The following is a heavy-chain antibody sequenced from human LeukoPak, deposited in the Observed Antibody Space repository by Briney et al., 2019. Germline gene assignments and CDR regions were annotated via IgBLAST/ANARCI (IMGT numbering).Heavy chain of an antibody. D-gene: IGHD3-3*01. CDR2: MDPNSGNT. J-gene: IGHJ6*03. CDR1: GYIFTTYD. Sequence: ASVKDSCKASGYIFTTYDINWVRQATGQGLEWMGWMDPNSGNTGYAQKFQGRVTITRDTSTSTAYMELRSLRSDDTAVYYCARGITSGPYYYYYMDVWAKGTTVTVSS. CDR3: ARGITSGPYYYYYMDV. V-gene: IGHV1-8*03.